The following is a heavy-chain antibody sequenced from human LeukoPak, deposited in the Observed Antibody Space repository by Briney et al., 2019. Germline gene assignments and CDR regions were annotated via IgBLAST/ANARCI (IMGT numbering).Heavy chain of an antibody. CDR2: IIPMIGAL. D-gene: IGHD1-26*01. Sequence: SVKVSCKASGYTFTTYAMNWVRQAPGQGLEWMGRIIPMIGALKYAQKFQGRVTITADKSTSTTYMEVNSLKPEDTAVYYCARDQKVGATPYFGMDVWGRGTTVTVSS. V-gene: IGHV1-69*04. CDR1: GYTFTTYA. CDR3: ARDQKVGATPYFGMDV. J-gene: IGHJ6*02.